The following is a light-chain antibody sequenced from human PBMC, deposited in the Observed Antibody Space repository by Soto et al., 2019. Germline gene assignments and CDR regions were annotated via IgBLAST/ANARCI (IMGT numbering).Light chain of an antibody. Sequence: ETLMTQSPATLSVSPGERATLSCGASQSIGNFLAWFQQKPGQSPILLIYGASTRAPGIPARFSGSGFGTGFTLTISSLQSEDFAFCYCQRYNNWPQEYTFGQGTKLDIK. CDR1: QSIGNF. CDR3: QRYNNWPQEYT. J-gene: IGKJ2*01. CDR2: GAS. V-gene: IGKV3-15*01.